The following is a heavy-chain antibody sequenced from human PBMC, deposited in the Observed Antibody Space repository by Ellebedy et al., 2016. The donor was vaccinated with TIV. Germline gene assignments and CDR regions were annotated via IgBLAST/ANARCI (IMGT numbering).Heavy chain of an antibody. Sequence: MPSETLSLTCTVSGDSIRSYYWSWIRQPPGKGQEWIGYIYYSGSTNYNPSLKSRVTISIDTSKNQFSLKLSSVTAAGTAVYYCARREGYYGSGSYYANWGQGTLVTVSS. CDR1: GDSIRSYY. D-gene: IGHD3-10*01. V-gene: IGHV4-59*01. CDR2: IYYSGST. J-gene: IGHJ4*02. CDR3: ARREGYYGSGSYYAN.